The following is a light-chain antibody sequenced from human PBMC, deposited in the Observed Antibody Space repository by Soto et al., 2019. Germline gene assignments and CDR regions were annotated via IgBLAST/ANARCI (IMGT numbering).Light chain of an antibody. CDR2: GAS. CDR3: QQYGSSGT. CDR1: QSVSSTY. V-gene: IGKV3-20*01. J-gene: IGKJ1*01. Sequence: EIVLTQSPGTLSLSPGEGATLSCRASQSVSSTYLAWYQQKPGQAPRVLIYGASTRATGIPDRFSGSGSGTDFTLTISRLEPEDFAVYYCQQYGSSGTFGQGTKWIS.